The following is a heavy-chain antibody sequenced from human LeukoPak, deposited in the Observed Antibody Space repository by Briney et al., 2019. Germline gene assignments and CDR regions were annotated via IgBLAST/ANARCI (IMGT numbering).Heavy chain of an antibody. V-gene: IGHV3-53*01. CDR1: GFSVSSNF. D-gene: IGHD1-26*01. Sequence: GGSLRLSCAASGFSVSSNFMTWVRQAPGEGLEWVLVIFSGGSTYYADSVKGRFTISRDNSKNTVYLQMNSLRVEDTAVYYCARGRRWDLLVSLIDASDIWGQGTMVTVSS. CDR3: ARGRRWDLLVSLIDASDI. CDR2: IFSGGST. J-gene: IGHJ3*02.